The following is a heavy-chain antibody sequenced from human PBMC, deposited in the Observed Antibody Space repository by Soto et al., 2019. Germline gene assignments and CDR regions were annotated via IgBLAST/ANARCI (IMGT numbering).Heavy chain of an antibody. CDR1: GFTFSRNW. CDR2: INSDGTTT. Sequence: GGSLRLSCAASGFTFSRNWMHWVRQAPGKGLVWLSRINSDGTTTTYADSVKGRFTISRDNSKNTVYLQINNLGADDTAVYYCATVGTGSYNWFDPWGQGTLVTVSS. J-gene: IGHJ5*02. D-gene: IGHD6-13*01. CDR3: ATVGTGSYNWFDP. V-gene: IGHV3-74*01.